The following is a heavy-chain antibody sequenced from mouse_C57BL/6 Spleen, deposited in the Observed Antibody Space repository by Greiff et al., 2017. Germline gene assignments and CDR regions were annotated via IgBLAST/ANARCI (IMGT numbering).Heavy chain of an antibody. J-gene: IGHJ3*01. V-gene: IGHV2-9-1*01. CDR2: IWTGGGT. Sequence: QVQLKESGPGLVAPSQSLSITCTVSGFSLTSYAISWVRQPPGKGLEWLGVIWTGGGTNYNSALKSRLSISKDNTKSQVFLKMNSLQTDDTARYYCARNWDDGYDDGAWFAYWGQGTLVTVSA. CDR3: ARNWDDGYDDGAWFAY. CDR1: GFSLTSYA. D-gene: IGHD2-2*01.